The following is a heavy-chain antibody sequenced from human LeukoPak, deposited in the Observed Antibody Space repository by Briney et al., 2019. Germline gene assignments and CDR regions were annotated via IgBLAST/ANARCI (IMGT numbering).Heavy chain of an antibody. J-gene: IGHJ4*02. Sequence: GGSLRLSCAASGLTISTYAMSWVRQAPGKGLEWVSAISGSGGSTYYADSVKGRFAISRDNSKNTLYLQMNSLRAEDTAVYYCAKDPGTYYYDSSGLFDYWGQGTLVTVSS. CDR2: ISGSGGST. CDR3: AKDPGTYYYDSSGLFDY. D-gene: IGHD3-22*01. V-gene: IGHV3-23*01. CDR1: GLTISTYA.